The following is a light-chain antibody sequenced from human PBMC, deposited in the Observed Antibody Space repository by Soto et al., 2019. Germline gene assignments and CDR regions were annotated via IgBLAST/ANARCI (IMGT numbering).Light chain of an antibody. CDR1: SSDVGGYNY. CDR2: DVS. V-gene: IGLV2-14*01. J-gene: IGLJ1*01. CDR3: SSYANFNTLV. Sequence: QSVLTQPASVSGSPGQSIATSCTGTSSDVGGYNYVSWYQQHPGKAPKLMIYDVSNRPSGVSNRFSGSKSGNTASLTISGLQSEDEGDYYCSSYANFNTLVFGTGTRSPS.